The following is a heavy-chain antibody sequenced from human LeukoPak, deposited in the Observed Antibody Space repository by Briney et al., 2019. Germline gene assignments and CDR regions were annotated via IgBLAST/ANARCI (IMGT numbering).Heavy chain of an antibody. CDR1: GFTFSTSN. CDR2: ITPGGSNM. J-gene: IGHJ4*02. Sequence: GGSLRLSCAASGFTFSTSNMNWVRQTPEKGLEWVSTITPGGSNMYYHDSVKGRFTISRDNSKNTLYLQMNSLRAEDTAVYYCAKVRGRHYYDSHFDYWGQGTLVTVSS. CDR3: AKVRGRHYYDSHFDY. D-gene: IGHD3-22*01. V-gene: IGHV3-21*04.